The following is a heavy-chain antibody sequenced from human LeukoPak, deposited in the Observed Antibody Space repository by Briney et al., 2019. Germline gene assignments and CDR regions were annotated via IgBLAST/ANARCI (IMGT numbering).Heavy chain of an antibody. CDR3: ARCRALHSDFDY. D-gene: IGHD3-10*01. V-gene: IGHV4-38-2*02. CDR2: IYYSGST. Sequence: PSETLSLTCTVSGYSISSGYYWGWIRQPPGKGLEWIGSIYYSGSTYYNPSLKSRVTISVDTSKNQFSLKLSSVTAADTAVYYCARCRALHSDFDYWGQGTLVTVSS. CDR1: GYSISSGYY. J-gene: IGHJ4*02.